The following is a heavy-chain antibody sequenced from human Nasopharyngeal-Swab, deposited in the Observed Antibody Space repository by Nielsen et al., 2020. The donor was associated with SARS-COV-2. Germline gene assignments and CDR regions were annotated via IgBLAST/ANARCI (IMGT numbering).Heavy chain of an antibody. Sequence: GESLKISCAASGFTFSNYGMNWVRQAPGKGLEWVANIKEDGSEKYYVDSLKGRFTISRDNARNSLYLQMNSLSAEDTAVYYCARENSGWNDYWGQGTLVTVSS. V-gene: IGHV3-7*01. D-gene: IGHD6-19*01. CDR1: GFTFSNYG. CDR2: IKEDGSEK. J-gene: IGHJ4*02. CDR3: ARENSGWNDY.